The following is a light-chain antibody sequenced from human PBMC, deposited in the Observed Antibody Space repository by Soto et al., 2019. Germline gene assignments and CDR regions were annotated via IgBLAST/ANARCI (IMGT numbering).Light chain of an antibody. Sequence: QSALTQPPSASGSPGQSVTISCTGTSSDVGDYNYVSWYQQHPGKAPKLLIYAVNMRPSGVPDRFSGSKSGNTASLTISGLQAEDEADYSCCSYAGSYTWVFGGGTKVTVL. CDR1: SSDVGDYNY. CDR3: CSYAGSYTWV. V-gene: IGLV2-11*01. J-gene: IGLJ3*02. CDR2: AVN.